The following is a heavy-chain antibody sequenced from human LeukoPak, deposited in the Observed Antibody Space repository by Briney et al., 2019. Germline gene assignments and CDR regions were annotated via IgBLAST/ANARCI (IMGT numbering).Heavy chain of an antibody. Sequence: GESLKISCKGSGYSFTSYWIGWVRQMPGKGLEWVGIIYPANSDARYSPAFQGRVTISADKSISTAYLQWASLKASDTAIYYCARHPLPVAGTRWFDPWGQGTRVTVSS. CDR2: IYPANSDA. CDR1: GYSFTSYW. CDR3: ARHPLPVAGTRWFDP. D-gene: IGHD6-19*01. V-gene: IGHV5-51*01. J-gene: IGHJ5*02.